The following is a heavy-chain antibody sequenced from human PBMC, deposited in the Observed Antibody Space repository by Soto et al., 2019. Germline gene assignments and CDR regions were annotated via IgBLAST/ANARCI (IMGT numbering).Heavy chain of an antibody. J-gene: IGHJ4*02. D-gene: IGHD6-13*01. CDR1: VGSIISYY. CDR3: ASVIAAAGGGEGY. V-gene: IGHV4-59*01. Sequence: SETLSLTCTFSVGSIISYYWSWIRQPPGKGLEWIGYIYYSGSTNYNPSLKSRVTISVDTSKNQFSLKLSSVTAADTAVYYCASVIAAAGGGEGYWGQGTLVTVSS. CDR2: IYYSGST.